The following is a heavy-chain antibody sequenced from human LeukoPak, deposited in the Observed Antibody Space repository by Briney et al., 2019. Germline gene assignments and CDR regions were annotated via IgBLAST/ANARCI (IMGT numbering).Heavy chain of an antibody. V-gene: IGHV3-21*01. Sequence: GGSLRLSCAASGCTFSSYSMNWVRQAPGKGLEWVSSISGSSSYIYYADSMKGRFTISRDNAKKSLYLQMNSLRAEDTAVYFCARDVGEYCSGGSCTACVHWGQGTLVTVSS. J-gene: IGHJ4*02. CDR1: GCTFSSYS. CDR3: ARDVGEYCSGGSCTACVH. CDR2: ISGSSSYI. D-gene: IGHD2-15*01.